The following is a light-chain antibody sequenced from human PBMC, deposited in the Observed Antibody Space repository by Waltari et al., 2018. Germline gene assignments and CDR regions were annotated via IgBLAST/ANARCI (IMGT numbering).Light chain of an antibody. V-gene: IGLV1-44*01. CDR1: SSNIGSNT. CDR2: SNN. Sequence: QSVLTQPPSASGTPGQRVTISCSGSSSNIGSNTVNWYQQLPGTAPKLLIYSNNRRPSGVPGRFSGAKAGTPASLAISGLQSEDEADYYCASWDDSLNGVVFGGGTKLTVL. J-gene: IGLJ2*01. CDR3: ASWDDSLNGVV.